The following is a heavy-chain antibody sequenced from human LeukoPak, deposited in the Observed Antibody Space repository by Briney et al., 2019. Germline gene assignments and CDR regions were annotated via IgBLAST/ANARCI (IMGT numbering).Heavy chain of an antibody. V-gene: IGHV4-39*01. D-gene: IGHD6-13*01. J-gene: IGHJ4*02. CDR3: ARASRIAAAGTHFDY. CDR2: IYYSGST. CDR1: GGSISSSNYY. Sequence: SETLSLTCTVSGGSISSSNYYWGWIRQPPGKGLEWIGSIYYSGSTYYNPSLKSRVTISVDTSKNQFSLKLSSVTAADTAVYYCARASRIAAAGTHFDYWGQGTLVTVSS.